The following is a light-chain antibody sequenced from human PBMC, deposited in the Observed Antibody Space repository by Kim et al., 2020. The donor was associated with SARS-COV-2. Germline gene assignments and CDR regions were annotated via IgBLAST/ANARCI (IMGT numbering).Light chain of an antibody. CDR1: QSTSSY. CDR2: AAP. Sequence: SATVGDRGTITCRASQSTSSYLNWYQQKPGKAPNLLIYAAPSLQSGVPSRFSGSGSGTDFTLTISNLQPEDFATYYCQQSYSTPYTFGQGTKLEI. V-gene: IGKV1-39*01. J-gene: IGKJ2*01. CDR3: QQSYSTPYT.